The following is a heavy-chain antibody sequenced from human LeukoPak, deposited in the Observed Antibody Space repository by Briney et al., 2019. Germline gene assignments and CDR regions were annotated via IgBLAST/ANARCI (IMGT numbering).Heavy chain of an antibody. J-gene: IGHJ3*01. CDR3: ARGNMDYYDSSGYYNAFDL. V-gene: IGHV1-2*06. D-gene: IGHD3-22*01. CDR1: GYSFTGYY. CDR2: INPNSGGT. Sequence: ASVKVSCKASGYSFTGYYMHWVRQAPAQGLEGMGRINPNSGGTNYAQKFQGRVTMTRDTSISTAYMELSRLRSDDTAVYYCARGNMDYYDSSGYYNAFDLWGQGTMVTVSS.